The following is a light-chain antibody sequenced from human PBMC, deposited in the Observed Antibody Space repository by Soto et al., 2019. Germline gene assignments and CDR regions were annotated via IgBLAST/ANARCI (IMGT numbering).Light chain of an antibody. Sequence: QSVLTQPPSVSGAPGQRVTISCTGSSSNIGAGYDVQWYQQLPGTAPKLLIYGDTSRPSGVPDRFSGSNSGTSASLAITGLQAEDESDYYCQSYDSSLSGSVFGGETKVTVL. CDR1: SSNIGAGYD. CDR2: GDT. CDR3: QSYDSSLSGSV. J-gene: IGLJ3*02. V-gene: IGLV1-40*01.